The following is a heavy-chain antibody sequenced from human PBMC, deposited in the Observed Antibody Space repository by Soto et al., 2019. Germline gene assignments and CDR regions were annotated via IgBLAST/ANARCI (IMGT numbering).Heavy chain of an antibody. J-gene: IGHJ4*02. Sequence: QVQLVESGGGVVQPGRSLRLSCAVSGFSLNSYGMHWVRQAPGEGLEWVAVISYDGNNKYYADSVKGRFTISRDNSKNTLYLEMNSLRGEDSDVYYCARRGTGTADYWGQGTLVTVSS. D-gene: IGHD1-1*01. CDR1: GFSLNSYG. CDR2: ISYDGNNK. CDR3: ARRGTGTADY. V-gene: IGHV3-30*03.